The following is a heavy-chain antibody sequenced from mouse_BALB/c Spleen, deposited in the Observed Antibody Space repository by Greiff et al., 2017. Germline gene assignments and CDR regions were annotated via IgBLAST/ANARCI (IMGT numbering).Heavy chain of an antibody. V-gene: IGHV5-15*02. D-gene: IGHD1-1*01. CDR1: GFTFSDYG. J-gene: IGHJ4*01. CDR3: ARVYGSSLSYYAMDY. Sequence: EVKVVESGGGLVQPGGSRKLSCAASGFTFSDYGMAWVRQAPGKGPEWVAFISNLAYSIYYADTVTGRFTISRENAKNTLYLEMSSLRSEDTAMYYCARVYGSSLSYYAMDYWGQGTSVTVSS. CDR2: ISNLAYSI.